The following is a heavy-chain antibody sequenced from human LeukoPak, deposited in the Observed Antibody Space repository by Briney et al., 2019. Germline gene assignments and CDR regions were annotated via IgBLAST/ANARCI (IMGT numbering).Heavy chain of an antibody. CDR3: ARSDYGDYVFDY. Sequence: SETQSLTCTVSGGSISSYYWSWIRQPPGKGLEWIGYIYYSGSTNYNPSLKSRVTISVDTSKNQFSLKLSSVTAADTAVYYCARSDYGDYVFDYWGQGTLVTVSS. V-gene: IGHV4-59*01. J-gene: IGHJ4*02. CDR1: GGSISSYY. CDR2: IYYSGST. D-gene: IGHD4-17*01.